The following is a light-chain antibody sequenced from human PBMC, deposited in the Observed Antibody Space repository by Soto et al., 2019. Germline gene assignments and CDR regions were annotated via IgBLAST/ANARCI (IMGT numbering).Light chain of an antibody. Sequence: EIVLTQSPATLSLSPGERATLSCRASQSVSSYLAWYQQKPGQAPRLLIYDASNRATGIPARCSGSGSATDFTLTISSLEPEDFAVYYCQQRSNWPGFGGGTKVEIK. CDR3: QQRSNWPG. CDR2: DAS. J-gene: IGKJ4*02. V-gene: IGKV3-11*01. CDR1: QSVSSY.